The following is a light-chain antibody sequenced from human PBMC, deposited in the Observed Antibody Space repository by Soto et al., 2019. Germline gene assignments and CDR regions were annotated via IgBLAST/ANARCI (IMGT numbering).Light chain of an antibody. CDR2: NNN. J-gene: IGLJ1*01. CDR3: SSYTTSSTRV. Sequence: QSVLTQPPSASGTPGQRVTLSCSGSSSNIGSDVVNWYQQLPGTAPKLLMFNNNQRPSGVPDRFSGSKSGTSASLAISGLQSEDEADYYCSSYTTSSTRVFGTGTKLTVL. CDR1: SSNIGSDV. V-gene: IGLV1-44*01.